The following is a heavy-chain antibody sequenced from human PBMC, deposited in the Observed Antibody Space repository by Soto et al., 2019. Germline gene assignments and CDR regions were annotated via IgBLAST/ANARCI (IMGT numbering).Heavy chain of an antibody. CDR1: GDSVSSNSAS. J-gene: IGHJ5*02. V-gene: IGHV6-1*01. Sequence: SQTLSLTCAISGDSVSSNSASWNWIRQSPSRGLEWLGRTYYRSKWNNDYALSVKSRITINPDTSKNQFSLHLNSVTPEDTAVYYCARDPGGYCTATYRYKTWFDPWGQGTLVTVSS. D-gene: IGHD2-8*02. CDR3: ARDPGGYCTATYRYKTWFDP. CDR2: TYYRSKWNN.